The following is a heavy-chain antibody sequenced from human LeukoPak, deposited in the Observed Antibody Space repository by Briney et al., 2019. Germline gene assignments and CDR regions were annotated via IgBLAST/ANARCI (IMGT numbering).Heavy chain of an antibody. CDR2: IKSKTDGGTT. V-gene: IGHV3-15*01. D-gene: IGHD2-2*02. CDR1: GFTFSNAW. J-gene: IGHJ6*03. Sequence: TGGSLRLSCAASGFTFSNAWMSWVRQAPGKGLEWVGRIKSKTDGGTTDYAAPVKGRFTISRDDSKNTLYLQMNSLKTEDTAVYYCTTGTYCSSTSCYTDYYYMDVWGKGTTVTVSS. CDR3: TTGTYCSSTSCYTDYYYMDV.